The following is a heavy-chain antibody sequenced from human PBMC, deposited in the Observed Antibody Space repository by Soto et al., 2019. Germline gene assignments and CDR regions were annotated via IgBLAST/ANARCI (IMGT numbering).Heavy chain of an antibody. CDR3: AKGYYYDSTGDYSVRESSFAY. J-gene: IGHJ4*02. D-gene: IGHD3-22*01. CDR2: ISGSGRST. CDR1: GFTFSNYA. Sequence: GGSLRLSCAASGFTFSNYAMSWVRQAPGKGLEWVSVISGSGRSTYYADSVKGRFTISRDNSKNALSLQMNSLRAEDTAEYYCAKGYYYDSTGDYSVRESSFAYWGQGTLVTVSS. V-gene: IGHV3-23*01.